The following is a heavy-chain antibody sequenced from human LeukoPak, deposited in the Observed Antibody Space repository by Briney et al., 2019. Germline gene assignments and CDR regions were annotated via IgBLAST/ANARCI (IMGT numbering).Heavy chain of an antibody. D-gene: IGHD4-17*01. Sequence: SETLSLTCTVSNGSISIYYWSWVRQPAGKGLEWIGRISASGSTNYNPSLKSRVTMSLDTSKNQFSLKLSSVTAPDTAVYYCAREITVTRPFDYWGPGTLVTVSS. CDR2: ISASGST. CDR1: NGSISIYY. CDR3: AREITVTRPFDY. V-gene: IGHV4-4*07. J-gene: IGHJ4*02.